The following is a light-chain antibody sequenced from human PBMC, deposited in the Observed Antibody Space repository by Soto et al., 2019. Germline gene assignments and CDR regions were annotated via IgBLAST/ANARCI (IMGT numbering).Light chain of an antibody. V-gene: IGKV1-5*01. CDR3: QQYKNYLT. Sequence: DFQMTQSPSTLSASVGDRVTITCRASQSISTWLAWYQQKPGKAPKVLIYGASSLESGVPSRFSGSGSGTEFTLTISSLQPDDFATYYCQQYKNYLTFGPGTKVDIK. J-gene: IGKJ3*01. CDR2: GAS. CDR1: QSISTW.